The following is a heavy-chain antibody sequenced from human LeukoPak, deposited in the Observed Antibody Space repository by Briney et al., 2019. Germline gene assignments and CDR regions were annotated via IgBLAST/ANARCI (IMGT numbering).Heavy chain of an antibody. J-gene: IGHJ4*02. D-gene: IGHD6-19*01. CDR1: GFTFSSYN. CDR2: ITSGSRHI. Sequence: GGSLRLSCAASGFTFSSYNMNWVRQTPGQGLEWVSSITSGSRHIYYADSVKGRFTISRDNAKNSLYLQMNSLRAEDTAVYYCAREVEQWLGRLYYFDYWGQGTLVTVSS. V-gene: IGHV3-21*01. CDR3: AREVEQWLGRLYYFDY.